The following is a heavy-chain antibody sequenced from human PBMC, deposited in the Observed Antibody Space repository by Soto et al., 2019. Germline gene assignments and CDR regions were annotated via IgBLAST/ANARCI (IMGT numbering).Heavy chain of an antibody. CDR3: ARVRGYCSGGSCRNWFDP. Sequence: GGSLRLSCAASGFTFSSYWMHWVRQAPGKGLVWVSRINSDGSSTSYADSVKGRFTISRDNAKNTLYLQMNSLRAEDTAVYYCARVRGYCSGGSCRNWFDPWGQGTLVSVS. V-gene: IGHV3-74*01. J-gene: IGHJ5*02. CDR2: INSDGSST. CDR1: GFTFSSYW. D-gene: IGHD2-15*01.